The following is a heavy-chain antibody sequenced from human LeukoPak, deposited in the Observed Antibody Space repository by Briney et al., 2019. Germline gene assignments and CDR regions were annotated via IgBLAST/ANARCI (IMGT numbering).Heavy chain of an antibody. CDR1: GYSFTSYW. CDR3: ARHIAAAHPEYGMDV. D-gene: IGHD6-13*01. Sequence: GESLKISCKGSGYSFTSYWIGWVRQMPGKGLEWMGIIYPGDSDTRYSPSFQGQVTISADKSISTAYLQWSSLKASDTAMYYCARHIAAAHPEYGMDVWGQGTTVTVSS. J-gene: IGHJ6*02. CDR2: IYPGDSDT. V-gene: IGHV5-51*01.